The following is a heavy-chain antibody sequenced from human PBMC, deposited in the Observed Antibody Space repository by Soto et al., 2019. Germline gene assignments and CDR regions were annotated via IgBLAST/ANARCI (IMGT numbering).Heavy chain of an antibody. V-gene: IGHV4-4*07. CDR3: ANEGSCGPGK. Sequence: PSETLSLTCTVSGGSISNFFWDWIRQPAGQGMEWIGRIYDGGSTTYNPSLKGRVTISEDTSRNQVSLSLSSVTDADTAVYYCANEGSCGPGKWGQGTLVTVSS. D-gene: IGHD1-26*01. CDR1: GGSISNFF. CDR2: IYDGGST. J-gene: IGHJ4*02.